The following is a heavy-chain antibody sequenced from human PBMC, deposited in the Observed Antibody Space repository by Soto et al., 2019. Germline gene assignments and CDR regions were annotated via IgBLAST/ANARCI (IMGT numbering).Heavy chain of an antibody. CDR2: IYYSGST. V-gene: IGHV4-39*01. CDR3: ARIASTYSGYVEWSWEHYYYYGMDV. D-gene: IGHD5-12*01. Sequence: PSETLSLTCTVSGGSISSSSYYWGWIRQPPGKGLEWIGSIYYSGSTYYNPSLKSRVTISVDTSKNQFSLKLSSVTAADTAVYYCARIASTYSGYVEWSWEHYYYYGMDVWGQGTTVTVSS. CDR1: GGSISSSSYY. J-gene: IGHJ6*02.